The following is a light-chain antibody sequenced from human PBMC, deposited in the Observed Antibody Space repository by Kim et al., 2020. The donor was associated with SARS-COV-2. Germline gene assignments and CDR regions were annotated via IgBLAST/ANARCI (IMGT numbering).Light chain of an antibody. V-gene: IGKV1-5*03. CDR2: EAS. CDR3: QQYNTYSWT. CDR1: LSISGW. Sequence: ASVGDRVTITCRVSLSISGWLAWHQQKPGKAPKVLIYEASSFESGVSSRFTVSGSGTEFTLTIRSLQPDDFATYSCQQYNTYSWTFGQGTKVDIK. J-gene: IGKJ1*01.